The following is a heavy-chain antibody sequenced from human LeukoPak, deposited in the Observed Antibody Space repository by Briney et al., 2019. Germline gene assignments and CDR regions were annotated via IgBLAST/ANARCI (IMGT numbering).Heavy chain of an antibody. CDR1: GFTSSTYS. V-gene: IGHV3-21*01. CDR2: ISGSSIYI. D-gene: IGHD3-22*01. J-gene: IGHJ4*02. CDR3: ARDLPYYDSSGYYYDY. Sequence: GGSLRLSCAASGFTSSTYSMNWVRQAPGKGLEWVSSISGSSIYIYYADSVKGRFTTSRDNAKNSLYLQMNSLRAEDTAVYYCARDLPYYDSSGYYYDYWGQGTLVTVSS.